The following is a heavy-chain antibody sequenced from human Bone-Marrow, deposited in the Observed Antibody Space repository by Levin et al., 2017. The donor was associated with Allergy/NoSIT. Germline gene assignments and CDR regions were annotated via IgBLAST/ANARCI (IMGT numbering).Heavy chain of an antibody. CDR2: IHTSGST. J-gene: IGHJ4*02. V-gene: IGHV4-61*02. CDR3: SKISRTWGDHTPTD. Sequence: SQTLSLTCTVSGASISSGSYYWSWIRQPAGKGLEWMGRIHTSGSTNYNPSLRSRVTISLDPSKNQFSLKLTSVTAADTATDYCSKISRTWGDHTPTDWGQGTLVTVSS. CDR1: GASISSGSYY. D-gene: IGHD3-16*01.